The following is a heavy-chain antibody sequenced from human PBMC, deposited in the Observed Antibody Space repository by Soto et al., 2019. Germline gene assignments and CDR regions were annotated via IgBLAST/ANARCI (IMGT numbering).Heavy chain of an antibody. CDR3: ARSSGPIPGLMDV. D-gene: IGHD2-2*02. J-gene: IGHJ6*03. CDR1: GFTFSSYW. Sequence: EVQLVESGGGLVQPGGSLRLSCAASGFTFSSYWMSWVRQAPGKGLEWVANIKQDGSEKYYVDSVKGRFTISRDNAKNSLYLQMNSLRGEDTAVYYCARSSGPIPGLMDVWGKGTTVTVSS. V-gene: IGHV3-7*01. CDR2: IKQDGSEK.